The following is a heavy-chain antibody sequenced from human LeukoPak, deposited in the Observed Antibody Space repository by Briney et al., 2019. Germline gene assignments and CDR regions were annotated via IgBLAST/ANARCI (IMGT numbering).Heavy chain of an antibody. CDR3: AKDYYGSGSYYNGEFDS. D-gene: IGHD3-10*01. J-gene: IGHJ4*02. CDR1: GFTFSSYA. V-gene: IGHV3-23*01. CDR2: ISGSGSTT. Sequence: GGSLRLSCAASGFTFSSYAISWVRQAPGKGLEWVSAISGSGSTTYYADSVKGRFTISRDNSKTTLYLQMNSLRAEDTAVYYCAKDYYGSGSYYNGEFDSWGQGTLVTVSS.